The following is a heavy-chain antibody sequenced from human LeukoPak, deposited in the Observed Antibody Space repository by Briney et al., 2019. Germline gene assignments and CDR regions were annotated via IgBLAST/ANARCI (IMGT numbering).Heavy chain of an antibody. Sequence: GGSLRLSCAASGFTFSSYWMHWVRQAPGEGLVWVSRINSDGSSTSYADSVKGRFTISRDNAKNTLYLQMNSLRAEDTAVYYCARDRRYYGSGGFDPWGQGTLVTVSS. D-gene: IGHD3-10*01. V-gene: IGHV3-74*01. J-gene: IGHJ5*02. CDR1: GFTFSSYW. CDR3: ARDRRYYGSGGFDP. CDR2: INSDGSST.